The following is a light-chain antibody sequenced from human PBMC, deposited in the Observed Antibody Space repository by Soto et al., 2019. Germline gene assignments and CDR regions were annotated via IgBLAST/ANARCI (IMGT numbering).Light chain of an antibody. CDR3: YSYRGYYTRV. J-gene: IGLJ1*01. CDR1: SSDVGGYNF. Sequence: QSALTQPASVSGSPGQSITISCTGTSSDVGGYNFVSWYQQHPGGAPKLLIYEVSRRPSGVSNRFSGSKSGDTASLTISGLQAEDEADYYCYSYRGYYTRVFGTGTRSPS. V-gene: IGLV2-14*01. CDR2: EVS.